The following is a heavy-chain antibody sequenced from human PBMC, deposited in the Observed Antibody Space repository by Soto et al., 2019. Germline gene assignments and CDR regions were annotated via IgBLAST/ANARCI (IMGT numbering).Heavy chain of an antibody. D-gene: IGHD6-13*01. Sequence: SETLSLTCTVSGGSISSNSYYWGWIRQPPGKGLEWIGCIHYSGSTYYNPSLRSRVTSSVDTSKNRFSLKVSSVTAADTAVYYCARRLFSSTWPSYFDYWGQGTLVTVSS. V-gene: IGHV4-39*01. CDR2: IHYSGST. CDR1: GGSISSNSYY. J-gene: IGHJ4*02. CDR3: ARRLFSSTWPSYFDY.